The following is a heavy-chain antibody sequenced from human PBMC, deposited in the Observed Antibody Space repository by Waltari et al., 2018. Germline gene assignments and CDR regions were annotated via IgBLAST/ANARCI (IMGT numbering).Heavy chain of an antibody. Sequence: GMHWVRQAPGKGLEWVAVIWYDGSNKYYADSVKGRFTISRDNSKNTLYLQMNSLRAEDTAVYYCARDSSMRPYWGQGTLVTVSS. CDR2: IWYDGSNK. CDR1: G. J-gene: IGHJ4*02. CDR3: ARDSSMRPY. V-gene: IGHV3-33*01. D-gene: IGHD2-2*01.